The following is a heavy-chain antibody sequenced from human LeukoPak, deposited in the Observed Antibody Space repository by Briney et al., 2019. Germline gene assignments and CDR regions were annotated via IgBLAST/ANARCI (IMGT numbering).Heavy chain of an antibody. CDR3: ARVKGVTTNL. CDR2: INHSGST. D-gene: IGHD4-17*01. J-gene: IGHJ5*02. V-gene: IGHV4-34*01. CDR1: GGSFSGYY. Sequence: SETLSLTCAVYGGSFSGYYWSWIRQPPGKGLEWIGEINHSGSTNYNPSLKSRVTISVDTSKNQFSLKLSSVTAADTAVYYCARVKGVTTNLWGQGTLVTVSS.